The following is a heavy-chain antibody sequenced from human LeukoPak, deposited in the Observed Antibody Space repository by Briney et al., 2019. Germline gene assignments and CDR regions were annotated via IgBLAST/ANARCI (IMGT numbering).Heavy chain of an antibody. V-gene: IGHV1-24*01. CDR2: FDPEDGET. CDR1: GYTLTELS. D-gene: IGHD6-19*01. CDR3: ATSVTSGWSKCYYFDY. J-gene: IGHJ4*02. Sequence: GAPVKVSCKVSGYTLTELSMHWVRQAPGKGLEWMGGFDPEDGETIYAQKFQGRVTMTEDTSTDTAYMELSSLRSEDTAVYYCATSVTSGWSKCYYFDYWGQGTLVTVSS.